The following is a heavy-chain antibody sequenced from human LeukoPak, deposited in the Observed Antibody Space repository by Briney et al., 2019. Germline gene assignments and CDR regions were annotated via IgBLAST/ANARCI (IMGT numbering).Heavy chain of an antibody. D-gene: IGHD3-3*01. Sequence: PGRSPRLSCAASGFTFSSYAMHWVRQAPGKGLEWVAVISYDGSNKYYADSVKGRFTISRDNSKNTLYLQMNSLRAEDTAVYYCASLEGFGGQGTLVTVSS. CDR2: ISYDGSNK. J-gene: IGHJ4*02. CDR1: GFTFSSYA. CDR3: ASLEGF. V-gene: IGHV3-30-3*01.